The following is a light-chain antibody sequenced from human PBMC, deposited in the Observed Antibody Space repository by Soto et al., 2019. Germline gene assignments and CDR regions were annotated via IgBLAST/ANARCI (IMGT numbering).Light chain of an antibody. V-gene: IGKV3-20*01. Sequence: EIVLTQSPGTLSLSPGERATLSCRVSQTVSSSFLAWYQQKPGQAPRLLIYAASSRATGIPDRFSGSGSGTDFTLTISRLEPEDFAVYFCQQYATSPWTFGQGTKVEIK. J-gene: IGKJ1*01. CDR2: AAS. CDR1: QTVSSSF. CDR3: QQYATSPWT.